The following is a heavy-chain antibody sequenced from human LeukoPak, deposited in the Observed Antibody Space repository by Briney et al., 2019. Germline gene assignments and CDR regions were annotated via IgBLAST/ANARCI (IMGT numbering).Heavy chain of an antibody. J-gene: IGHJ4*02. CDR2: ISSRSATT. V-gene: IGHV3-48*01. CDR1: GFTFSSYS. CDR3: ARDPLSSSSFDL. D-gene: IGHD6-13*01. Sequence: GGSLRLSCAASGFTFSSYSMNWVRQAPGKGLEWVSYISSRSATTYYADSVKGRFTISRDNAKNSLYLQMNSLRAEDTAVYYCARDPLSSSSFDLWGQGTLVTVSS.